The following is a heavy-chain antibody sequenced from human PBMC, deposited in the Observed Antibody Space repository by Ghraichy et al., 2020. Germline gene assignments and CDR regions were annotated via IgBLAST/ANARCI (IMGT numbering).Heavy chain of an antibody. J-gene: IGHJ4*02. CDR2: ISSSSSTI. CDR1: GFTFSSYS. Sequence: GESLNISCAASGFTFSSYSMNWVRQAPGKGLEWVSYISSSSSTIYYADSVKGRFTISRDNAKNSLYLQMNSLRDEDTAVYYCAREAMSSLNPPQRDFDYWGQGTLVTVSS. V-gene: IGHV3-48*02. CDR3: AREAMSSLNPPQRDFDY. D-gene: IGHD6-13*01.